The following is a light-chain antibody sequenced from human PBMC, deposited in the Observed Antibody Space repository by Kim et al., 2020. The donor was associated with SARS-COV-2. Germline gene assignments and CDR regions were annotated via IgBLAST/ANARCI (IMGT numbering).Light chain of an antibody. J-gene: IGKJ5*01. CDR1: QSVDTY. CDR2: DAS. Sequence: LSPGERGTLSCRASQSVDTYLTGYQQRPGQAPRRLIYDASKRATGIPARFSGSGCGTDFTLTISSLGPEDVVVYYCQQRSTWPLTFGQGTRLEIK. CDR3: QQRSTWPLT. V-gene: IGKV3-11*01.